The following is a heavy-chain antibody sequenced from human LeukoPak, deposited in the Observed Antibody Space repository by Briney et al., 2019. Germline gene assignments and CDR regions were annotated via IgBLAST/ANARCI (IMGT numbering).Heavy chain of an antibody. D-gene: IGHD3-9*01. CDR2: ISGSGGST. CDR3: AKGAPSGYFVWLCPMDY. V-gene: IGHV3-23*01. CDR1: GFSFSSYA. J-gene: IGHJ4*02. Sequence: AGSLRLSCAASGFSFSSYAMSWVRKAPGKGLKWVSAISGSGGSTYYADSVKGRFTISRDNSRNTLYLQMNSLRAEDTAVYYCAKGAPSGYFVWLCPMDYWGQGTLVTVSS.